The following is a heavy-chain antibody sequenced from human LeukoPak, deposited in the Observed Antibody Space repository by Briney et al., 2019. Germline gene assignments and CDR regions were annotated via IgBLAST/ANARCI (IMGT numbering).Heavy chain of an antibody. D-gene: IGHD1-26*01. CDR3: ARRQWERTRSLVY. CDR1: GYTFTGYY. V-gene: IGHV1-2*02. J-gene: IGHJ4*02. Sequence: SVKVSCKASGYTFTGYYMHWVRQAPGQGLEWMGWINPNSGGTNYAQKFQGRVTMTRDTSISTAYMELSRLRSDDTAVYYCARRQWERTRSLVYWGQGTLVTVSS. CDR2: INPNSGGT.